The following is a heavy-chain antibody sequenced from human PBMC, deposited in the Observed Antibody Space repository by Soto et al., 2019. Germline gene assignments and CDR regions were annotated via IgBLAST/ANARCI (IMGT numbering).Heavy chain of an antibody. J-gene: IGHJ6*02. Sequence: SYTLSLTSAVYGGSFSGYYRSWIRQPPGKGLEWIGEINHSGSTNYNPSLKSRVTISVDTSKNQFSLKLSSVTAADTDVDYCASASLYGMDVWAQGTTVTVSS. CDR3: ASASLYGMDV. CDR2: INHSGST. CDR1: GGSFSGYY. V-gene: IGHV4-34*01. D-gene: IGHD3-16*01.